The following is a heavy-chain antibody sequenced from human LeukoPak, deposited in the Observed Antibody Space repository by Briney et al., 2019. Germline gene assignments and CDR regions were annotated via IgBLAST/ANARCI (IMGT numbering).Heavy chain of an antibody. Sequence: GGSLRLSCAASGFTFSSYGMHWVRQAPGKGLEWVAVISYDGSNKYYADSVKSRFTISRDNSKNTLYLQMNSLRAEDTAVYYCAKGEGSYGYYYYGMDVWGQGTTVTVSS. D-gene: IGHD5-18*01. CDR2: ISYDGSNK. CDR3: AKGEGSYGYYYYGMDV. J-gene: IGHJ6*02. CDR1: GFTFSSYG. V-gene: IGHV3-30*18.